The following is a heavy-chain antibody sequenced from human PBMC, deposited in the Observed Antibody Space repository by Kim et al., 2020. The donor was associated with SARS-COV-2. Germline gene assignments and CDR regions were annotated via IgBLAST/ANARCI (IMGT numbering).Heavy chain of an antibody. D-gene: IGHD6-13*01. J-gene: IGHJ6*02. V-gene: IGHV3-74*01. Sequence: GGSLRLSCAASGFTFSSYWMHWVRQAPGKGLVWVSRINSDGSSTSYADSVKGRFTISRDNAKNTLYLQMNSLRAEDTAVYYCARDLGSSSWSPYYYYGMDVWGQGTTVTVSS. CDR2: INSDGSST. CDR1: GFTFSSYW. CDR3: ARDLGSSSWSPYYYYGMDV.